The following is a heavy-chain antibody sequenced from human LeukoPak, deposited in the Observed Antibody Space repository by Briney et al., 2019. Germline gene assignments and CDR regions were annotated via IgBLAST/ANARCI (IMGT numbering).Heavy chain of an antibody. J-gene: IGHJ6*04. V-gene: IGHV1-69*13. CDR1: GGTFSSYA. CDR2: IIPIFGTA. Sequence: ASVKVSCKASGGTFSSYAISWVRQAPGQGLEWMGGIIPIFGTANYAQKFQGRVTITADESTSTAYMELSSLRSEDTAVYYCARHGYYDSRAMDVWGKGTTVTVSS. CDR3: ARHGYYDSRAMDV. D-gene: IGHD3-22*01.